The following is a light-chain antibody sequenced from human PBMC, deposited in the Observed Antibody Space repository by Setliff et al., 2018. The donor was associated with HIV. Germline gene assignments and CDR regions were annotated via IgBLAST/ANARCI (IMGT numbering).Light chain of an antibody. J-gene: IGLJ1*01. V-gene: IGLV2-14*03. CDR3: DSYTSTGIYV. CDR2: DVS. Sequence: QSALAQPASVSGSPGQVITVSCTGTRSDVGAYNSVSWFQQHPGRAPKLIIFDVSSRPSGVSNRFSGSEFGNTASLTISGLQTEDEADYYCDSYTSTGIYVFGTGTKVTV. CDR1: RSDVGAYNS.